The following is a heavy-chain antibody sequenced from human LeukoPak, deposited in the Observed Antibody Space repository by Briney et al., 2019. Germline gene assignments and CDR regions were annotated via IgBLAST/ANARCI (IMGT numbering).Heavy chain of an antibody. D-gene: IGHD3-22*01. CDR1: GYTFTSYD. CDR2: MNPNSGNT. J-gene: IGHJ6*03. Sequence: ASVKVSCKASGYTFTSYDINWVRQATGQGLEWMGWMNPNSGNTGYAQKFQGRVTMTRNTSISTAYMGLSSLRSEDTAVYYCARVSSSGYYWYYYYYMDVWGKGTTVTVSS. V-gene: IGHV1-8*01. CDR3: ARVSSSGYYWYYYYYMDV.